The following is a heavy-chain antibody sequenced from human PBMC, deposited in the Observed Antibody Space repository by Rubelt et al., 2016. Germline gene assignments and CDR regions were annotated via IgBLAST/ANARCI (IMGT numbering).Heavy chain of an antibody. CDR3: AKAHYDFWSGYLDV. CDR2: ISSSSSYI. V-gene: IGHV3-21*01. J-gene: IGHJ6*02. D-gene: IGHD3-3*01. CDR1: GFTFSRYG. Sequence: GFTFSRYGMHWVRQAPGKGLEWVSSISSSSSYIYYADSVKGRFTISRDNAKNSLYLQMNSLRAEDTAVYYCAKAHYDFWSGYLDVWGQGTTVTVSS.